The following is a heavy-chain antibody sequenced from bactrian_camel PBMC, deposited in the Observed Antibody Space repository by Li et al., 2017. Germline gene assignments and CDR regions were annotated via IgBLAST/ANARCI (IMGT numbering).Heavy chain of an antibody. CDR3: AATQGLISDPLRPSMYPN. CDR1: GHSRGSNC. CDR2: IRRDGGET. Sequence: EVQLVESGGGSVQAGGSLRLSCKVSGHSRGSNCVGWYRLPPGRAPAGREGIAAIRRDGGETWYAASVKGRFTISKGSAKNTLYLEMTSLTPEDTALYYCAATQGLISDPLRPSMYPNWGQGTQVTVS. V-gene: IGHV3S32*01. J-gene: IGHJ4*01. D-gene: IGHD4*01.